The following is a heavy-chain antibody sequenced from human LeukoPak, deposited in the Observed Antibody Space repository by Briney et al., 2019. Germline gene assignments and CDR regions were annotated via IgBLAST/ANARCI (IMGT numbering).Heavy chain of an antibody. CDR3: ARVPGAVAPADY. CDR1: GYTFTAYY. D-gene: IGHD6-19*01. J-gene: IGHJ4*02. Sequence: ASVKVSCKASGYTFTAYYMHWVRQAPGQGLEWMGWINPNGGVTNYAQSFQGRVTMTRDTSISTAYMELNSLTSDDAAVYYCARVPGAVAPADYWGQGTLVTVSS. V-gene: IGHV1-2*02. CDR2: INPNGGVT.